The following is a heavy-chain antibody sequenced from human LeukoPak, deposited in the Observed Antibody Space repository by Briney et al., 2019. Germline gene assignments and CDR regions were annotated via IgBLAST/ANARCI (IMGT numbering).Heavy chain of an antibody. CDR2: IYYSGST. Sequence: SETLSLTCTVSGGSISSSSYYWGWIRQPPGKGLEWIGSIYYSGSTSSSLKSRVTISIDTSKNKFSLKLSSVTAADTAVYYCARAGYSYGYVDYWGQGTLVTVSS. J-gene: IGHJ4*02. V-gene: IGHV4-39*07. D-gene: IGHD5-18*01. CDR1: GGSISSSSYY. CDR3: ARAGYSYGYVDY.